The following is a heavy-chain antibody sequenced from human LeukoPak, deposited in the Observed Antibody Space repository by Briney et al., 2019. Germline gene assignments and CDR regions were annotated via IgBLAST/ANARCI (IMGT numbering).Heavy chain of an antibody. CDR3: AKKGTAATLDY. Sequence: GGSLRLSCAASGFTFSSYAMHWVRQAPGKGLEWVAVISYDGSNKYYADSVKGRFTISRDNSKNTLYLQMNSLRAEDTALYYCAKKGTAATLDYWGQGTLVTVSS. D-gene: IGHD2-15*01. V-gene: IGHV3-30-3*02. CDR1: GFTFSSYA. J-gene: IGHJ4*02. CDR2: ISYDGSNK.